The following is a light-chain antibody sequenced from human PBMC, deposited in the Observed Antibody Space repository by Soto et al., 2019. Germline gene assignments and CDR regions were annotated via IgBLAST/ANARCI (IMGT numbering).Light chain of an antibody. V-gene: IGKV4-1*01. CDR2: WAS. CDR1: PSVLYSSNNKNY. Sequence: DIVMTQSPDSLAVSLGERATINCKSSPSVLYSSNNKNYLAWYQQRPGQHPKLLIYWASTRESGVPDRFSGSGSGTAFTLTITSLQAEDVAVYYCQQYESTPPTFGQGTKLEI. CDR3: QQYESTPPT. J-gene: IGKJ2*01.